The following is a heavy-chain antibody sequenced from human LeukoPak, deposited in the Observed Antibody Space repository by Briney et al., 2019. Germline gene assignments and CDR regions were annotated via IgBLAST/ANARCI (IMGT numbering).Heavy chain of an antibody. CDR1: GYSFTSYW. J-gene: IGHJ4*02. D-gene: IGHD3-22*01. Sequence: KISCKGSGYSFTSYWIGWVRQMPGKGLGWMGIIYPGDSDTRYSPSFQGQVTISADKSISTAYLQWSSLKASDTAMYYCARFRGYYYDSSGYYFDYWGQGTLVTVSS. V-gene: IGHV5-51*01. CDR3: ARFRGYYYDSSGYYFDY. CDR2: IYPGDSDT.